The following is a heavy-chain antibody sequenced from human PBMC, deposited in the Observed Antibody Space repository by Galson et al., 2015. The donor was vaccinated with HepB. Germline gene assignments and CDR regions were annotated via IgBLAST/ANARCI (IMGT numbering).Heavy chain of an antibody. CDR1: GFTFSSYS. CDR3: ARAYRYDSSGYSKYYYYYGMDV. J-gene: IGHJ6*02. D-gene: IGHD3-22*01. Sequence: LRLSCAASGFTFSSYSMNWVRQAPGKGLEWVSYISSSSSTIYYADSVKGRFTISRDNAKNSLYLQMNSLRAEDTAVYYCARAYRYDSSGYSKYYYYYGMDVWGQGTTVTVSS. CDR2: ISSSSSTI. V-gene: IGHV3-48*01.